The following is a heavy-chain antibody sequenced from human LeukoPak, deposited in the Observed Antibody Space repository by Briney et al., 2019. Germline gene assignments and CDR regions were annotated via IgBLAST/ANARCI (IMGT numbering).Heavy chain of an antibody. CDR3: AKDYRGSDPMFDY. D-gene: IGHD3-10*01. Sequence: PGGSLRLSCAASGFTSSNYAMSWVRQAPGKGLEWVSGIRGSGDGTYYADSVKGRFTISRDNSKNTLYLQMNSLRAEDTAVYHCAKDYRGSDPMFDYWGQGTLVTVSS. CDR2: IRGSGDGT. V-gene: IGHV3-23*01. J-gene: IGHJ4*02. CDR1: GFTSSNYA.